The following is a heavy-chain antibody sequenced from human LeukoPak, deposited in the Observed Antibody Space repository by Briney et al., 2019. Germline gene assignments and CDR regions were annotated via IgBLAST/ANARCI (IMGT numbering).Heavy chain of an antibody. Sequence: GGSLRLSCAASGFTFSSYEMNWVRQAPGKGLEWVSYISSSGSTIYYADSVKGRFTISRDNAKNSLYLQMNSLRAEDTAVYYCASNMELRQSLDWGQGTLVTVSS. CDR3: ASNMELRQSLD. J-gene: IGHJ4*02. V-gene: IGHV3-48*03. CDR1: GFTFSSYE. D-gene: IGHD1-7*01. CDR2: ISSSGSTI.